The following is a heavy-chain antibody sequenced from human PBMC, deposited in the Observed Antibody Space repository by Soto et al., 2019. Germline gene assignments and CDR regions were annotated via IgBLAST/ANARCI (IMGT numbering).Heavy chain of an antibody. Sequence: ASVKVSCKASGYTFTSYGISWVRQAPGQGLEWMGWISAYNGNTNYAQKLQGRVTMTTDTSTSTAYMELRSLRSDDTAVYYCARAGRAAYFPMGFDPWGQGTLVTVSS. V-gene: IGHV1-18*01. CDR1: GYTFTSYG. CDR3: ARAGRAAYFPMGFDP. J-gene: IGHJ5*02. CDR2: ISAYNGNT. D-gene: IGHD3-10*01.